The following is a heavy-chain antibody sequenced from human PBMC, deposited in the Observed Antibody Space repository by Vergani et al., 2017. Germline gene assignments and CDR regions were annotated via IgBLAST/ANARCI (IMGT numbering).Heavy chain of an antibody. V-gene: IGHV1-69*04. CDR3: ARDVNNEWLLRNREPWYFDL. CDR2: IIPILGVT. Sequence: VQLVQSGAEVKKPGASVKVSCKASGGTFTSYAISWVRQAPGQGLQWMGRIIPILGVTIYAQKFQGRVTISADKSTAIAFMELSSLRSEDTAVYYCARDVNNEWLLRNREPWYFDLWGRGTLVTVSS. D-gene: IGHD5-12*01. CDR1: GGTFTSYA. J-gene: IGHJ2*01.